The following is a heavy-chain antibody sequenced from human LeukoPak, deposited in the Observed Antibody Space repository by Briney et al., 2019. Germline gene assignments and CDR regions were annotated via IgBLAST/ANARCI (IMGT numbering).Heavy chain of an antibody. CDR3: TRQLGELLSGTLYYYYLDV. V-gene: IGHV3-11*01. Sequence: GGSLRLSCAASGFTFSDYYMSWIRQAPGKGLEWVSYISSSGSTIYYADSVKGRFTISRDNAKNSLYLQMNSLKTEDTAVYYCTRQLGELLSGTLYYYYLDVWGKGTTVTVSS. J-gene: IGHJ6*03. CDR2: ISSSGSTI. CDR1: GFTFSDYY. D-gene: IGHD3-10*01.